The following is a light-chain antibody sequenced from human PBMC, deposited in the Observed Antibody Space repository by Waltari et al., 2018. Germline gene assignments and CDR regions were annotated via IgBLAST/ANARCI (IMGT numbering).Light chain of an antibody. J-gene: IGLJ3*02. CDR3: CSYAGGNAWV. CDR1: SSDVGSYDL. CDR2: EDS. Sequence: QSALTQPASVSGSPGQSITISCTGTSSDVGSYDLVSWYQQHPGKAPKLMIYEDSERPSGGSHRFAGSKSVNTASLTISGLQAEDEAHYYCCSYAGGNAWVFGGGTKVTVL. V-gene: IGLV2-23*01.